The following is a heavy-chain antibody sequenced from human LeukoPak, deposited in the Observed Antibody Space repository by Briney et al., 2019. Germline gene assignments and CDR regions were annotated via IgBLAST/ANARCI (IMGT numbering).Heavy chain of an antibody. V-gene: IGHV4-4*07. CDR1: GDPISDYC. J-gene: IGHJ4*02. CDR2: IYGNGST. Sequence: PSETLSLTCTVSGDPISDYCWTWIRQPAGKGLEWIGRIYGNGSTNYNPSLKSRVAMSIDTSKMQFSLKLRSVTAADTAVYYCARQGSGQLLWFGEGFDYWGQGTLVTVSS. D-gene: IGHD3-10*01. CDR3: ARQGSGQLLWFGEGFDY.